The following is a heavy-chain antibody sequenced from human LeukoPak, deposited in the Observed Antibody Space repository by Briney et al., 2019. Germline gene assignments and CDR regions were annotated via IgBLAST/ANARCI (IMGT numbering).Heavy chain of an antibody. Sequence: SETLSLTCSVSGGSISDYFWGWIRQPPGKGLEWIGHVYYIGKPTCSPSLESRVSISVDTSKNQFSLELTSVTAADTAVYYCARRFRTGGDLHHDAYNVWGQGTVVTVSS. D-gene: IGHD3-16*01. CDR1: GGSISDYF. CDR3: ARRFRTGGDLHHDAYNV. CDR2: VYYIGKP. J-gene: IGHJ3*01. V-gene: IGHV4-59*12.